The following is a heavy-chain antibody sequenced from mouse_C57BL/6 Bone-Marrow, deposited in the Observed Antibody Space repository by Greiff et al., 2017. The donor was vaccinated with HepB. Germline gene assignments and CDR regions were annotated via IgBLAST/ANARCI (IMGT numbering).Heavy chain of an antibody. V-gene: IGHV5-12*01. CDR3: ARQGVIMDY. J-gene: IGHJ4*01. D-gene: IGHD2-2*01. CDR1: GFTFSDYY. Sequence: EVQRVESGGGLVQPGGSLKLSCAASGFTFSDYYMYWVRQTPEKRLEWVAYISNGGGSTYYPDTVKGRFTISRDNAKNTLYLQMSRLKSEDTAMYYCARQGVIMDYWGQGTSVTVSS. CDR2: ISNGGGST.